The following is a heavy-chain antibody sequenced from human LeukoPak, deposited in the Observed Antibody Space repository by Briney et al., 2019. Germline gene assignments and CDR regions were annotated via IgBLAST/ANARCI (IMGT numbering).Heavy chain of an antibody. V-gene: IGHV3-21*01. D-gene: IGHD2-2*01. J-gene: IGHJ4*02. Sequence: GGSLRLSCAASGFTFSSYSMNWVRQAPGMGLEWASSISSSGSYIYYADSVKGRFTISRDSAKNSLYLQMNSLRAEDTAVYYCARGWGYCSSTSCYALDYWGQGTLVTVSS. CDR2: ISSSGSYI. CDR1: GFTFSSYS. CDR3: ARGWGYCSSTSCYALDY.